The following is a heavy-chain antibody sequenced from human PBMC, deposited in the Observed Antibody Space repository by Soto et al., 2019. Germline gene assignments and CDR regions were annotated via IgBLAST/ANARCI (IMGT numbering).Heavy chain of an antibody. CDR3: ARDRSMGATDY. CDR1: GFTFSTYA. J-gene: IGHJ4*02. D-gene: IGHD1-26*01. CDR2: ISYDGNNQ. Sequence: QVQLVESGGGVVQPGRSLRLSCAASGFTFSTYAMHWVRQAPGKGLEWVAVISYDGNNQYYADSVKGRFTISRDNSKNTLYLQMNSLRPEDTAVFCCARDRSMGATDYWGQGTLVTVSS. V-gene: IGHV3-30-3*01.